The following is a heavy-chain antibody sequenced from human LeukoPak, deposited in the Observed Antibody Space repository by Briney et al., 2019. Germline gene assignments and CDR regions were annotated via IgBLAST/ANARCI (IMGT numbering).Heavy chain of an antibody. D-gene: IGHD7-27*01. CDR1: GGSVSDYY. CDR2: IYYTGSS. CDR3: ASRKLGNDY. J-gene: IGHJ4*01. Sequence: PSETLSLTCTVSGGSVSDYYWSWIRQSPGKGLEWIGYIYYTGSSSYNPSLRSRVTISADTSKNRFSLKLSSVTAADTAVYCASRKLGNDYWGQGTLVTVSS. V-gene: IGHV4-59*02.